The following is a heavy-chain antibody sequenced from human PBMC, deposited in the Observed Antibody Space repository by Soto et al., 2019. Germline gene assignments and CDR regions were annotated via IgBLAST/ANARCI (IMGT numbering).Heavy chain of an antibody. V-gene: IGHV3-48*01. CDR1: GFTFSSYS. CDR2: ISSSSSTI. J-gene: IGHJ4*02. D-gene: IGHD6-13*01. Sequence: GGSLRLSCAASGFTFSSYSMNWVRQAPGKGLEWVSYISSSSSTIYYADSVKGRFTISRDNAKNSLYLQMNSLRAEDTALYYCAIELHSSSFGIPDFWGQGTLVTVAS. CDR3: AIELHSSSFGIPDF.